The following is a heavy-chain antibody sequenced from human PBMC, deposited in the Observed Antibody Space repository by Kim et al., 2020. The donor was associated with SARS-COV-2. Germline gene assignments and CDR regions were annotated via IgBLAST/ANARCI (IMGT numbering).Heavy chain of an antibody. V-gene: IGHV5-10-1*01. D-gene: IGHD1-26*01. CDR3: ARHDFKRLVGATRVFDY. J-gene: IGHJ4*02. Sequence: FQGHFTISADKSISTAYLQWSSLKASDTAMYYCARHDFKRLVGATRVFDYWGQGTLVTVSS.